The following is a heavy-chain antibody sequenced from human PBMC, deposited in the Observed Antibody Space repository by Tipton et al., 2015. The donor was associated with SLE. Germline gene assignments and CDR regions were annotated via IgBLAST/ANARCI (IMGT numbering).Heavy chain of an antibody. CDR3: VRDEIVVIPASRYSYHYMDI. CDR2: VSFIGKT. J-gene: IGHJ6*03. V-gene: IGHV4-61*02. Sequence: LRLSCSVSGGSLTSSRYYYWAWIRQPAGKGPEWIGRVSFIGKTNYNPSLEGRVTISLDTSKNQVSLDLTSATPADTAVYYCVRDEIVVIPASRYSYHYMDIWGRGTTVTVSS. D-gene: IGHD2-2*01. CDR1: GGSLTSSRYY.